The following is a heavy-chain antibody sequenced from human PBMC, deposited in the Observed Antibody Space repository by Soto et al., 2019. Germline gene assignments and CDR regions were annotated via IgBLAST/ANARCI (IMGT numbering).Heavy chain of an antibody. Sequence: QVQLVESGGGVVQPGRFLRLFCAASGFTFCSYGMHWVRQAPGKWLEWVAVISYDGSNKYYTDSVKGRFTISRDNSKNSLYLQINSLRAEDTAVYYCAKVGGKQQLVWSLVSWGQGTLITVSS. CDR1: GFTFCSYG. D-gene: IGHD6-13*01. CDR3: AKVGGKQQLVWSLVS. J-gene: IGHJ5*02. V-gene: IGHV3-30*18. CDR2: ISYDGSNK.